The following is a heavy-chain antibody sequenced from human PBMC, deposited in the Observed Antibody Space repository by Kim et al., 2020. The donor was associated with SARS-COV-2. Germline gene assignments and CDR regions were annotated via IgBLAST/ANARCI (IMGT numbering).Heavy chain of an antibody. Sequence: SETLSLTCTVSGGSVSSGSYYWNWIRQPPGKGLVWLGYIYYSGSTNYNPSLKSRVTISVDTSKNQFSLKLSSVTAADTAVYYCARGITFGGVIVIRRAWFDPWGQGTLVTVSS. D-gene: IGHD3-16*02. CDR2: IYYSGST. J-gene: IGHJ5*02. V-gene: IGHV4-61*01. CDR1: GGSVSSGSYY. CDR3: ARGITFGGVIVIRRAWFDP.